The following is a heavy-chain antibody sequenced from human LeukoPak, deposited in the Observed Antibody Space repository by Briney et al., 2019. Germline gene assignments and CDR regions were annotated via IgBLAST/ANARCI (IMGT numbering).Heavy chain of an antibody. CDR1: GGSISSYY. CDR2: IYYRGNT. CDR3: ARDSPPQYASSSAGFYY. D-gene: IGHD6-6*01. Sequence: SETLSLTCTVSGGSISSYYWSWIRQPPGKGLEWIGYIYYRGNTNYNPSLKSRVTISVDTSKNQFSLKLSSVTAADTAVYYCARDSPPQYASSSAGFYYWGQGALVTVSS. J-gene: IGHJ4*02. V-gene: IGHV4-59*01.